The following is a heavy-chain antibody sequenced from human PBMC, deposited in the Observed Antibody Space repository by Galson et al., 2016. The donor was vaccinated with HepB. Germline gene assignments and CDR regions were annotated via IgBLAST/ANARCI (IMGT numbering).Heavy chain of an antibody. Sequence: ETLSLTCALYGGSFNNYHWNWVRQPPGKGLEWIGEINHSGSNNYNPSLKSRVTISVDTSKNQFSLKLRSVTAADTAVYYRARYVVIVPDVLTYGLDVWGHGTTVIVSS. J-gene: IGHJ6*02. V-gene: IGHV4-34*01. CDR1: GGSFNNYH. D-gene: IGHD2/OR15-2a*01. CDR3: ARYVVIVPDVLTYGLDV. CDR2: INHSGSN.